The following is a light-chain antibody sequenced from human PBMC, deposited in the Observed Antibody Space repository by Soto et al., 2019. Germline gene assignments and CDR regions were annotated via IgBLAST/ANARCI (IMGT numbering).Light chain of an antibody. Sequence: EILMTQSPDTLSVSPGESATLSCRASQRVYSNLAWYQQRPGRAPRLLIYGACTRATGVPARFSGSGSGTDFTLTISRLEPEDFAVYYCQQYKNWPLFGQGTRLEIK. CDR1: QRVYSN. CDR3: QQYKNWPL. CDR2: GAC. V-gene: IGKV3-15*01. J-gene: IGKJ5*01.